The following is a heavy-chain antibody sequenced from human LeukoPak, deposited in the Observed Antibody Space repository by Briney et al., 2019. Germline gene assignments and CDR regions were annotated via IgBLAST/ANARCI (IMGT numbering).Heavy chain of an antibody. CDR3: ARVPPSSEYYYDSSGYYPYWYFDL. CDR2: IYYSGST. CDR1: GGSISSYY. D-gene: IGHD3-22*01. V-gene: IGHV4-59*01. J-gene: IGHJ2*01. Sequence: KTSETLSLTCTVSGGSISSYYWSWIRQPPGKGLEWIGYIYYSGSTKYNPSLKSRVTISVDTSKNQFSLKLSSVTAADTAVYYCARVPPSSEYYYDSSGYYPYWYFDLWGRGTLVTVSS.